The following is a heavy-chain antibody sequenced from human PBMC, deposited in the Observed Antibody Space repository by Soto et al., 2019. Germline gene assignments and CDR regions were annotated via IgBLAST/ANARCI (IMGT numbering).Heavy chain of an antibody. CDR1: GFSLSNARMG. V-gene: IGHV2-26*01. CDR3: ARIFLYSMSGTYYYYYGMDV. Sequence: SGPTLVNPTETLTLTCTVSGFSLSNARMGVSWIRQPPGKALEWLAHIFSNDEKSYSTSLKSRLTISKDTSKSQVVLTMTNMDAVDTATYYCARIFLYSMSGTYYYYYGMDVWGQGTTVTVSS. J-gene: IGHJ6*02. D-gene: IGHD1-26*01. CDR2: IFSNDEK.